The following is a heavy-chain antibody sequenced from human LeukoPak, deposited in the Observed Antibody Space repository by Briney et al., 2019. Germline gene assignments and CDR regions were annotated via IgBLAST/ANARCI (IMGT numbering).Heavy chain of an antibody. CDR3: AKDLRTQYRFLDAFDI. J-gene: IGHJ3*02. CDR1: GLTFTNYA. V-gene: IGHV3-23*01. CDR2: ITGSGDST. D-gene: IGHD2-21*01. Sequence: GGSLRLSCAASGLTFTNYALAWVRQSPGKGLEWVSAITGSGDSTYYADSVRGRFTISRDNSKNTLYLQMNNLRAEDTAVYYCAKDLRTQYRFLDAFDIWGQGTLVTVS.